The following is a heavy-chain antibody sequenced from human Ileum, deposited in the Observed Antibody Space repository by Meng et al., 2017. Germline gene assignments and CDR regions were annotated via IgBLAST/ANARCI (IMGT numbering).Heavy chain of an antibody. Sequence: QLRLHEACPGLVKPSWTRALTCAVSSGSITSDTYWSLVPLPPGKGLEWIGQISHSGSTFYNPSLKSRVTMSVDKSKSQFSLMLTSVTAADTAVYYCARHGGYYQGFWGQGTLVTVSS. CDR1: SGSITSDTY. D-gene: IGHD4-23*01. CDR2: ISHSGST. CDR3: ARHGGYYQGF. J-gene: IGHJ4*02. V-gene: IGHV4-4*02.